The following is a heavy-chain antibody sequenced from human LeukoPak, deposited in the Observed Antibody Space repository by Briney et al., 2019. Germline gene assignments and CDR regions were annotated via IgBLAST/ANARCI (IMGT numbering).Heavy chain of an antibody. J-gene: IGHJ4*02. CDR3: AKVSATAIWFDY. Sequence: GGSLRFSCAASGFTFSSYAMSWVRQAPGNGLEWVSAISGSGGSTYYADSVKGRFTISRDNSKNTLYLQMNSLRAEDTAVYYCAKVSATAIWFDYWGQGTLVTVSS. CDR1: GFTFSSYA. V-gene: IGHV3-23*01. CDR2: ISGSGGST. D-gene: IGHD2-21*02.